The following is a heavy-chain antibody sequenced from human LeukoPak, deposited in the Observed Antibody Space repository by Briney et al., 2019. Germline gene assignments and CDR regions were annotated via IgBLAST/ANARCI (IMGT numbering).Heavy chain of an antibody. CDR3: AKDLGTYYYDSSGYFDY. CDR1: GFRFSSYR. Sequence: GGSLRLSCIASGFRFSSYRMNWVRQAPGKGLEWVSAISGSGGSTYYADSVKGRVTISRDNSKNTLYLQMNSLRAEDTAVYYCAKDLGTYYYDSSGYFDYWGQGTLVTVSS. V-gene: IGHV3-23*01. J-gene: IGHJ4*02. CDR2: ISGSGGST. D-gene: IGHD3-22*01.